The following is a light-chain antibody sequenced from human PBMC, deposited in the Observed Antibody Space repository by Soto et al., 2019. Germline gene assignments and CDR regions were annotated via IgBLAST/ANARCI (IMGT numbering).Light chain of an antibody. Sequence: EIVLTQSPGTLSLSPGERATLSCRASQSVSSSYLAWYQQKPGQAPRLLIYGGSSRATGIPDRFSGSGSGTDFTLTISRLEPEYFAVYYCQQYGSSYTFGQGTKLEIK. CDR3: QQYGSSYT. CDR1: QSVSSSY. J-gene: IGKJ2*01. CDR2: GGS. V-gene: IGKV3-20*01.